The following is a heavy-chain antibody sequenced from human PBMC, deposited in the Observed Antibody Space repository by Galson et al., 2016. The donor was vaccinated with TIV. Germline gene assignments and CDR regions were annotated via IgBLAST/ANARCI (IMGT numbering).Heavy chain of an antibody. V-gene: IGHV1-3*01. Sequence: SVKVSCKASGYIFTNYPMHWVRQAPGQSLEWMGWINGGNGNTKYSQRFQGRVTITSDTSASTAYMELSSLRSEDSAVYYCARPPYCGGDCYKYDFWGQGTLVTVSS. D-gene: IGHD2-21*01. CDR1: GYIFTNYP. CDR3: ARPPYCGGDCYKYDF. CDR2: INGGNGNT. J-gene: IGHJ4*02.